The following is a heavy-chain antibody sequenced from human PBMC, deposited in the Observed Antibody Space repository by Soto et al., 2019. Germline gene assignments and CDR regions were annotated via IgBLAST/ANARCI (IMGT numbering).Heavy chain of an antibody. V-gene: IGHV3-23*01. Sequence: GGSLRLSCAASGLTFSNYAMNWVRQAPGKGLEWISNISGSGDSTYYADSVKGRFTISRDNSKNTLYLQMNSLRAEDTAIYYCVKEGSGWYSRGCFDLWGRGTMVTVSS. J-gene: IGHJ3*01. CDR2: ISGSGDST. CDR3: VKEGSGWYSRGCFDL. D-gene: IGHD6-19*01. CDR1: GLTFSNYA.